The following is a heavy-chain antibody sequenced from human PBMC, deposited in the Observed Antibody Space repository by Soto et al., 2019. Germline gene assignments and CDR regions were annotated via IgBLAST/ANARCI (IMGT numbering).Heavy chain of an antibody. D-gene: IGHD1-26*01. Sequence: LRLSCAASGFTFSTYSMNWVRQAPGKGLEWVSFISSTSSTINYADSVKGRFTISRDNAKNSLYLQMNSLRDADTAVYYCARDNRASDFDYWGRGTLVTVSS. CDR3: ARDNRASDFDY. CDR2: ISSTSSTI. V-gene: IGHV3-48*02. J-gene: IGHJ4*02. CDR1: GFTFSTYS.